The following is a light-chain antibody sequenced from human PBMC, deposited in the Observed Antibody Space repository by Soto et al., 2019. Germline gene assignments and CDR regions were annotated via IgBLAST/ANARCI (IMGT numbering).Light chain of an antibody. V-gene: IGKV1-39*01. CDR1: QSISSY. J-gene: IGKJ1*01. CDR3: QQTYSTPWT. Sequence: DLQMTQSPSSLSASVGDRVTITCRASQSISSYLNWYQQKPGKGPNLLIYTASSLQSAVPSRFSGSGSGTDFTLTISSLQPEDFATYYCQQTYSTPWTFGQGTKVEIK. CDR2: TAS.